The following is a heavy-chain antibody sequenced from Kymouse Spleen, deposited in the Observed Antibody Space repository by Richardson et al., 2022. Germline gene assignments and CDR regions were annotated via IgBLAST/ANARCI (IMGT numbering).Heavy chain of an antibody. V-gene: IGHV3-20*d01. J-gene: IGHJ6*02. Sequence: EVQLVESGGGVVRPGGSLRLSCAASGFTFDDYGMSWVRQAPGKGLEWVSGINWNGGSTGYADSVKGRFTISRDNAKNSLYLQMNSLRAEDTALYYCARDRVVVPAATFGYYYYGMDVWGQGTTVTVSS. CDR1: GFTFDDYG. CDR2: INWNGGST. D-gene: IGHD2-2*02. CDR3: ARDRVVVPAATFGYYYYGMDV.